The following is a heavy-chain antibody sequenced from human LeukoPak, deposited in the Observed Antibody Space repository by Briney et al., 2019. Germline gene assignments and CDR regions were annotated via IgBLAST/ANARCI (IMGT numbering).Heavy chain of an antibody. CDR2: INPNSGGT. D-gene: IGHD6-6*01. CDR3: ARGVEYSSSSADY. V-gene: IGHV1-2*02. J-gene: IGHJ4*02. Sequence: ASVKVSCKASGYTFTGYYMHWARQAPGQGLEWMGWINPNSGGTNYAQKFQGRVTMTRDTSISTAYMELSRLRSDDTAVYYCARGVEYSSSSADYWGQGTLVTVSS. CDR1: GYTFTGYY.